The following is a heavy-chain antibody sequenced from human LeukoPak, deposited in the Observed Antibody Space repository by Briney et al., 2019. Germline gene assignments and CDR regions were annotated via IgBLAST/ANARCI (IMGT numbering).Heavy chain of an antibody. Sequence: PGGPLRLSCAASGFTFSSYGMHWVRQAPGKGLEWVAVISYDGSNKYYADSVKGRFTISRDNSKNTLYLQMDSLRAEDTAVYYCAKSRSAVFGVVIIPYFDYWGQGTLVTVSS. CDR1: GFTFSSYG. CDR3: AKSRSAVFGVVIIPYFDY. J-gene: IGHJ4*02. V-gene: IGHV3-30*18. D-gene: IGHD3-3*01. CDR2: ISYDGSNK.